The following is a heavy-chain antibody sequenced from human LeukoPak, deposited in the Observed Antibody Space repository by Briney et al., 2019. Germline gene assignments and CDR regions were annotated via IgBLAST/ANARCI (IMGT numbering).Heavy chain of an antibody. J-gene: IGHJ4*02. CDR2: IFYSGST. CDR3: ARHCSGGTCYSDFDY. V-gene: IGHV4-59*08. CDR1: GGSLSNYY. D-gene: IGHD2-15*01. Sequence: SETLSLTCTVSGGSLSNYYWSWIRQPPGKGLEWIGFIFYSGSTNYNPSLKSRVTISVDTSKNQFSLKLNSVTAADTAVYYCARHCSGGTCYSDFDYWGQGTLVTVSS.